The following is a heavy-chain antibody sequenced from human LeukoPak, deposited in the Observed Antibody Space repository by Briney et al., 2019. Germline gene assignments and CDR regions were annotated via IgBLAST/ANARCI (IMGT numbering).Heavy chain of an antibody. J-gene: IGHJ4*02. CDR2: ISYDGIKT. V-gene: IGHV3-30*03. CDR3: ARVRDGYNSYYFDY. Sequence: GGSLRLSCAASGFTFSNYGMHWVRQAPGKGLEWVAVISYDGIKTYYADSVKGRFTISRDNSKNTLYLQMNSLRPEDTAVYYCARVRDGYNSYYFDYWGQGTLVTVSS. CDR1: GFTFSNYG. D-gene: IGHD5-24*01.